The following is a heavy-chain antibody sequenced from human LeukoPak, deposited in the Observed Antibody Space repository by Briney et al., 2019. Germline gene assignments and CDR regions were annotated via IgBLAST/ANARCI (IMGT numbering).Heavy chain of an antibody. CDR2: IIPILGIA. D-gene: IGHD3-16*01. CDR1: GGTFSSYA. V-gene: IGHV1-69*04. Sequence: SVKVSCKASGGTFSSYAISWVRHAPGQGLEWMGRIIPILGIANYAQKFQGRVTITADKSTSTAYMELSSLRSEDTAVYYCARDPQLIWGGYGMDVWCQGTTVTVSS. J-gene: IGHJ6*02. CDR3: ARDPQLIWGGYGMDV.